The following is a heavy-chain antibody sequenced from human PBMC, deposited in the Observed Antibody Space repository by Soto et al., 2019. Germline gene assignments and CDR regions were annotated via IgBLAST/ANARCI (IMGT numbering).Heavy chain of an antibody. CDR3: ARMSIAARPDVAY. Sequence: GGSLRLSCAASGFTFSSYWMHWVRQAPGKGLVWVSRINSDGSSTSYADSVKGRFTISRDNAKNTLYLQMNSLRAEDTAVFYCARMSIAARPDVAYWGQGTLVTVSS. V-gene: IGHV3-74*01. CDR2: INSDGSST. D-gene: IGHD6-6*01. J-gene: IGHJ4*02. CDR1: GFTFSSYW.